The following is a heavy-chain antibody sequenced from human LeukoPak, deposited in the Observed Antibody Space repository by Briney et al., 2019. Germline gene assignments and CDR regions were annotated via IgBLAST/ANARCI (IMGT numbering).Heavy chain of an antibody. V-gene: IGHV4-34*01. CDR1: GGSFSGYY. CDR2: INHSGST. D-gene: IGHD3-10*01. J-gene: IGHJ5*02. CDR3: ARGGYYGSGNDFRFDP. Sequence: SETLSLTCAVYGGSFSGYYWSWIRQPPGKGLEWIGEINHSGSTNYRPSLKSRVTISVDTSKNQFSLKLSSVTAADTAIYYCARGGYYGSGNDFRFDPWGQGTLVTVSS.